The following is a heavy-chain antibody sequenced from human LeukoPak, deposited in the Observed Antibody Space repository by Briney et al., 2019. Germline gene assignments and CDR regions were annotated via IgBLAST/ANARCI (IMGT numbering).Heavy chain of an antibody. CDR3: ARVGDLASPYDAFDI. V-gene: IGHV3-53*01. D-gene: IGHD1-26*01. J-gene: IGHJ3*02. CDR2: IYSGGST. Sequence: PGGSLRLSCAASGFTFSSYSMSWVRQAPGKGLEWVSVIYSGGSTYYADSVKGRFTISRDNSKNTLYLQMNSLRAEDTAVYYCARVGDLASPYDAFDIWGQGTMVTVSS. CDR1: GFTFSSYS.